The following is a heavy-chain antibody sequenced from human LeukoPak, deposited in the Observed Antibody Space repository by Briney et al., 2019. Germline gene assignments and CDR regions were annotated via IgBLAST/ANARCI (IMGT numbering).Heavy chain of an antibody. CDR2: ISGSSSYI. D-gene: IGHD6-6*01. V-gene: IGHV3-21*01. J-gene: IGHJ4*02. CDR3: ARADWNLAARRIGFGC. CDR1: GFTFSSYS. Sequence: PGGSLRLSCAASGFTFSSYSMNWVRQAPGKGLEWVSSISGSSSYIYYADTVKGRFTISRDNAKNSLYLQMNRLRAGDTALYYSARADWNLAARRIGFGCWGQGTLVTVSS.